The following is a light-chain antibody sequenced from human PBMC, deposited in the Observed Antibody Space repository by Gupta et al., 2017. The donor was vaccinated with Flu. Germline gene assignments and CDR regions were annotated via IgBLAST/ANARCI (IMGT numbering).Light chain of an antibody. J-gene: IGKJ1*01. Sequence: DIQLTQSPSILSASVGDRVTIPCRASQGISSYLAWFQQKPGKAPKLLIYAASTLQSGVPVRFSGRGSGTEFTLTISILQPEDFATYYCQQLQSYPMAFGQGTKVEIK. CDR1: QGISSY. V-gene: IGKV1-9*01. CDR2: AAS. CDR3: QQLQSYPMA.